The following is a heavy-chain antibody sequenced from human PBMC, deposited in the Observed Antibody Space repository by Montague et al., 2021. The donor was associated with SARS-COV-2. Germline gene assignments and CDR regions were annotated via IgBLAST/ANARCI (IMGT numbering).Heavy chain of an antibody. J-gene: IGHJ6*02. D-gene: IGHD3-10*01. CDR1: GFTVSSNY. Sequence: SLRLSCAACGFTVSSNYMSWVRQAPGKGLEWVSVIYSGGSTYYADSVKGPFTISRDNSKNTLYLQMNSLRAEDTAVYYCARDQRRYGSGSYYGPHYYYGMDVWGQGTTVTVSS. CDR2: IYSGGST. V-gene: IGHV3-66*02. CDR3: ARDQRRYGSGSYYGPHYYYGMDV.